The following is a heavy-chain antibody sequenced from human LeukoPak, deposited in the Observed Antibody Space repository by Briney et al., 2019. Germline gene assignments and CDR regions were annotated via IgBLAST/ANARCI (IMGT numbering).Heavy chain of an antibody. CDR2: INTSGTT. V-gene: IGHV4-4*07. CDR1: VDSISIYY. Sequence: SDTLSLPCTVSVDSISIYYWIWIRQPAGKALECIGRINTSGTTNYKPWVKSRVTMSVDTSKNKFSLKLSAVTAADTAAYYCARAMITFGGVIVPFFDYWGQGTLVTVSS. J-gene: IGHJ4*02. CDR3: ARAMITFGGVIVPFFDY. D-gene: IGHD3-16*02.